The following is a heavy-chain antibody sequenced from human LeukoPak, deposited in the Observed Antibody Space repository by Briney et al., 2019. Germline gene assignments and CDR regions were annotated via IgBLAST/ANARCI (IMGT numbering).Heavy chain of an antibody. CDR3: ARLGFRSESSSDY. Sequence: PSETLSLTCAVYGGSFSDYYWSWIRQPPGKGLEWIGEINHSGTTNYNPSLKSRVIISVDTSKNQFSLKLSSVIAADTAVYYCARLGFRSESSSDYWGQGTLVTVSS. D-gene: IGHD6-6*01. J-gene: IGHJ4*02. V-gene: IGHV4-34*01. CDR2: INHSGTT. CDR1: GGSFSDYY.